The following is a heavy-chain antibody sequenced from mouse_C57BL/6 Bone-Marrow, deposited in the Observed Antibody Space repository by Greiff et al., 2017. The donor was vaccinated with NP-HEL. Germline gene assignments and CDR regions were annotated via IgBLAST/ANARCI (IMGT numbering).Heavy chain of an antibody. V-gene: IGHV1-81*01. CDR1: GYTFTSYG. CDR3: ARYSYYDYDGYFDV. Sequence: QVQLQQSGAELARPGASVKLSCKASGYTFTSYGISWVKQRTGQGLEWIGEIYPRSGNTYYNEKFKGKATLTADKSSSTAYMELRSLTSEDSAVYFCARYSYYDYDGYFDVWGTGTTVTVSS. D-gene: IGHD2-4*01. J-gene: IGHJ1*03. CDR2: IYPRSGNT.